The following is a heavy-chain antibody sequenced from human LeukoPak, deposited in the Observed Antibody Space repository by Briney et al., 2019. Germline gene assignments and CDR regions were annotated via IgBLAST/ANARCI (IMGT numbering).Heavy chain of an antibody. CDR1: GGSISRSNW. CDR2: IHDTGST. Sequence: SGTLSLTCTVSGGSISRSNWWSWVRQPPGKGLEWIGEIHDTGSTNYNPPLKSRVTMSLDKSKNQFSLNLNSVTAADTAIYYCARDQGGGSHRHAFDIWGQGTMVTVSS. D-gene: IGHD3-16*01. CDR3: ARDQGGGSHRHAFDI. V-gene: IGHV4-4*02. J-gene: IGHJ3*02.